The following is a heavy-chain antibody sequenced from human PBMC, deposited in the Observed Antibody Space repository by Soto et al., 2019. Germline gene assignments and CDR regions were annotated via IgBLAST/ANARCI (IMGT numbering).Heavy chain of an antibody. CDR1: GGSVSSGSYY. J-gene: IGHJ4*02. V-gene: IGHV4-61*01. CDR2: IYYSGST. D-gene: IGHD3-22*01. CDR3: ARAENYYDPFDY. Sequence: QVQLQESGPGLVKPSETLSLTCTVSGGSVSSGSYYWSWIRQPPGKGLEWIGYIYYSGSTNYNPSLKRRVTISVDTSKNQFSLKLSSVTAADTAVYYCARAENYYDPFDYWGQGTLVTVSS.